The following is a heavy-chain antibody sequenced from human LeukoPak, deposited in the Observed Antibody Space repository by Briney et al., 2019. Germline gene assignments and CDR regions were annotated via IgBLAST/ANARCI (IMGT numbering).Heavy chain of an antibody. CDR1: GFTFSSYA. V-gene: IGHV3-23*01. Sequence: PGGSLRLSCAASGFTFSSYAMSWVRQAPGKGLEWVSAISGSGGSTYYADSVKGRFTISRDNSKNTLYLQMNSLRAEDTAVYYCAKDSRANMIVVVISPFDYWGQGTLVTVPS. CDR3: AKDSRANMIVVVISPFDY. J-gene: IGHJ4*02. D-gene: IGHD3-22*01. CDR2: ISGSGGST.